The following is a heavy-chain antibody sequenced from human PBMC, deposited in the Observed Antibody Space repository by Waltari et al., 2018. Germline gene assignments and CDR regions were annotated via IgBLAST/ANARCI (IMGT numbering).Heavy chain of an antibody. J-gene: IGHJ3*02. CDR3: AKVGVGLTTWYAFDI. D-gene: IGHD1-1*01. V-gene: IGHV3-30*02. CDR1: GFPFSAYG. CDR2: IRYDASDI. Sequence: QVHLVESGGGVVQPGGSLRLSCAASGFPFSAYGMHWVRQAPGKGLEWVAFIRYDASDIYYRDSVKGRFTISRDNSKNTLFLQMSSLRAEDTAVYYCAKVGVGLTTWYAFDIWGQGTMVTVSS.